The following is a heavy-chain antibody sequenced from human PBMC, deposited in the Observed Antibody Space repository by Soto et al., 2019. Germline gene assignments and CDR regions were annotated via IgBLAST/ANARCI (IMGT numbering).Heavy chain of an antibody. CDR2: IGGSGGNR. CDR3: ARVASDYINSVDH. J-gene: IGHJ4*02. Sequence: EVQLLESGGGLVQPGGSLRLSCAASGFTFNAYAMTWVGQAPGKGLEWVSAIGGSGGNRYYAASVKGRFTISRDNSKDTLDRQMNRLRVEDTAVYYCARVASDYINSVDHWGQGILVTVSS. D-gene: IGHD4-4*01. CDR1: GFTFNAYA. V-gene: IGHV3-23*01.